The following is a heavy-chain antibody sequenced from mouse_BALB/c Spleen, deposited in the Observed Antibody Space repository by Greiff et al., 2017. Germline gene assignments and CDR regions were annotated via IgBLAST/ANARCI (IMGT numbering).Heavy chain of an antibody. V-gene: IGHV5-6-4*01. D-gene: IGHD2-3*01. CDR3: TRDQDDGGFAY. CDR1: GFTFSSYT. J-gene: IGHJ3*01. Sequence: DVKLVESGGGLVKPGGSLKLSCAASGFTFSSYTMSWVRQTPEKRLEWVATISSGGSYTYYPDSVKGRFTISRDNAKNTLYLQMSSLKSEDTAMYYCTRDQDDGGFAYWGQGTLVTVSA. CDR2: ISSGGSYT.